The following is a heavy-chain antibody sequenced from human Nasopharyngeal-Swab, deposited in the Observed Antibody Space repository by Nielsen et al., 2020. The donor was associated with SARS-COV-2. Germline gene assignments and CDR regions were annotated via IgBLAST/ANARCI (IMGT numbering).Heavy chain of an antibody. CDR2: INHSGST. V-gene: IGHV4-34*01. Sequence: IRQPRGKGLEWIGEINHSGSTYYNPSLKRRVTISVYTSKNKFSLKLSSVTAADTAVYYCAKSPPRGWGYYYYMDVWGKGTTVTVSS. CDR3: AKSPPRGWGYYYYMDV. D-gene: IGHD6-19*01. J-gene: IGHJ6*03.